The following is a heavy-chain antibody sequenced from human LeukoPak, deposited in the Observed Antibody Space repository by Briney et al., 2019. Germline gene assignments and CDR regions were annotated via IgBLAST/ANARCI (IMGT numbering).Heavy chain of an antibody. Sequence: GGSLRLSCAASGFTFSSYAMSWVRQAPGKGLEWVANIKQDGSEKYYVDSVKGRFTISRDNAKNSLYLQMNSLRAEDTAVYYCARASLWGRGTLVTVSS. CDR3: ARASL. CDR1: GFTFSSYA. CDR2: IKQDGSEK. V-gene: IGHV3-7*04. J-gene: IGHJ2*01.